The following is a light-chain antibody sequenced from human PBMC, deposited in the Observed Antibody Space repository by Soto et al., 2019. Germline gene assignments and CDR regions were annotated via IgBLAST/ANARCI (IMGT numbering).Light chain of an antibody. J-gene: IGKJ5*01. V-gene: IGKV1-9*01. CDR2: GAS. CDR1: QGIFSY. CDR3: QQLNNYPPT. Sequence: CRASQGIFSYLAWYQQKPGKAPELLIYGASTLQSGVPSRFSGRGSGKEFTLTISNLQAEDVATYFCQQLNNYPPTFGQGTRLEIK.